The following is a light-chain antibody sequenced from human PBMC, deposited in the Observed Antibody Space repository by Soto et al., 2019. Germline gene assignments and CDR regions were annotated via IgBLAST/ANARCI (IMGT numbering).Light chain of an antibody. CDR3: QQYNNWPPIT. V-gene: IGKV3-15*01. CDR2: AAS. Sequence: ETVLSQSQATLSVSPGESATLSCRASQSVSGDLAWYQQKPGQAPRLLIFAASTRATSVPARFTGSRSGTEFTLTINSLQSEDFAVYYCQQYNNWPPITFGQGTRLEI. J-gene: IGKJ5*01. CDR1: QSVSGD.